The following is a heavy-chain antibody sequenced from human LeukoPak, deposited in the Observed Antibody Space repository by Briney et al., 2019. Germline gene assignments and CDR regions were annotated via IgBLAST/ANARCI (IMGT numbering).Heavy chain of an antibody. J-gene: IGHJ4*02. D-gene: IGHD3-10*01. CDR3: ARDTGMGSGSYYFSLDY. Sequence: GGSLRLSCAASGFTFSSSWMHWVRQTPGKGLLWVSYISPDGSTTNYADSVKGRFAISRDNPKNTLYLHVNSLRDEDTAVYYCARDTGMGSGSYYFSLDYWGQGTLVTVSS. CDR1: GFTFSSSW. V-gene: IGHV3-74*01. CDR2: ISPDGSTT.